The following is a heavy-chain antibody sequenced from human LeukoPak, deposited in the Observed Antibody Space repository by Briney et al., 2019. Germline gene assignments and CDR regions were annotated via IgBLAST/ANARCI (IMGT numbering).Heavy chain of an antibody. CDR1: GFTFSSYG. Sequence: PGGSLRLSCAASGFTFSSYGMYWVRQAPGKGLEWVANIKQDGSEKYYVDSVKGRFTISRDNAKTSLDLQMNSLRAEDTAVYYCASYIVGPTLDNWGQGTLVIVSS. CDR2: IKQDGSEK. V-gene: IGHV3-7*01. CDR3: ASYIVGPTLDN. D-gene: IGHD1-26*01. J-gene: IGHJ4*02.